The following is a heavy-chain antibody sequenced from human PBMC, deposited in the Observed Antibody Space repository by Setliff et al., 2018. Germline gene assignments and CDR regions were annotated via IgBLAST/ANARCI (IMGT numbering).Heavy chain of an antibody. CDR2: IWNDGSST. Sequence: GGSLRLSCVASGFTFSNYGMHWVRQAPGKGLEWVALIWNDGSSTGYTDSVKGRFTISRDNAKNFLYLQMNSLRAEDTAFYHCALFGDRDTFDTWGQGTMVTVSS. D-gene: IGHD3-16*01. J-gene: IGHJ3*02. CDR3: ALFGDRDTFDT. V-gene: IGHV3-33*03. CDR1: GFTFSNYG.